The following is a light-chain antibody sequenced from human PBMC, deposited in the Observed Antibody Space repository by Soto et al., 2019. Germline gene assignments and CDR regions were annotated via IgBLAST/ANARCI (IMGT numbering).Light chain of an antibody. CDR3: QQYGGSPIT. J-gene: IGKJ5*01. Sequence: VLTQSPATQSLSPGERATLSCRASQSVSSYLAWYQQKPGQAPRLLISGASNRATGIPDRFGGSGSGTDFTLTISRLEPDDFALYFCQQYGGSPITFGLGTRLEIK. CDR2: GAS. V-gene: IGKV3-20*01. CDR1: QSVSSY.